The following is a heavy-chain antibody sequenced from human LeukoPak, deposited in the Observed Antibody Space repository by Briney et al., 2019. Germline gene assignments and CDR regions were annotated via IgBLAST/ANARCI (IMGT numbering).Heavy chain of an antibody. CDR1: GGSISSNSYY. Sequence: PSETLSLTCTVSGGSISSNSYYWGWIRQPPGKGLEWIGNIYYSGSTYYNPSLKRRVTISVDTSKNQFSLKLSSVNAADTAVYYCARRAPLLYFDLWGRGTLVTVSS. V-gene: IGHV4-39*01. CDR2: IYYSGST. J-gene: IGHJ2*01. CDR3: ARRAPLLYFDL.